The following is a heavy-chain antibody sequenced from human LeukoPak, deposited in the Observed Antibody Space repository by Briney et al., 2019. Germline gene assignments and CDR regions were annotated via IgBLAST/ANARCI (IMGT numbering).Heavy chain of an antibody. V-gene: IGHV3-33*01. J-gene: IGHJ3*02. Sequence: GGSLRLSCAASGFTFSSYGMHWVRQAPGKGLEGVAVIWYDGSNKYYADSVKGRFTISRDNSKNTLYLQMNSLRAEDTAVYYCARVALMVYDPRNDAFDIWGQGTMVTVSS. CDR3: ARVALMVYDPRNDAFDI. CDR1: GFTFSSYG. CDR2: IWYDGSNK. D-gene: IGHD2-8*01.